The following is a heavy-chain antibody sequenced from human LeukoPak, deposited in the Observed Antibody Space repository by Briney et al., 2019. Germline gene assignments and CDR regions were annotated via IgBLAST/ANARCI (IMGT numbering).Heavy chain of an antibody. D-gene: IGHD6-19*01. Sequence: PGGSLRLSCAASGFTFSSYALSWVRQAPGKGLDWVSAISGSGGSTYYADSVKGRFTISRDNSKNTLYLQMTSLGVGDTAVYYCAKEGSSGWYDYYGLEVWGQGTTVTVSS. CDR2: ISGSGGST. J-gene: IGHJ6*02. CDR1: GFTFSSYA. V-gene: IGHV3-23*01. CDR3: AKEGSSGWYDYYGLEV.